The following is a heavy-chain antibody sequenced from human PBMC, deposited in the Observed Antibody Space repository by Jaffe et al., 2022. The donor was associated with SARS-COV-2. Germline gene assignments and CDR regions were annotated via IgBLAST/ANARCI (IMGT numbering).Heavy chain of an antibody. CDR1: GYTFTSYY. V-gene: IGHV1-46*01. CDR2: INPSGGST. CDR3: ARSGLLWFGELSDAFDI. D-gene: IGHD3-10*01. J-gene: IGHJ3*02. Sequence: QVQLVQSGAEVKKPGASVKVSCKASGYTFTSYYMHWVRQAPGQGLEWMGIINPSGGSTSYAQKFQGRVTMTRDTSTSTVYMELSSLRSEDTAVYYCARSGLLWFGELSDAFDIWGQGTMVTVSS.